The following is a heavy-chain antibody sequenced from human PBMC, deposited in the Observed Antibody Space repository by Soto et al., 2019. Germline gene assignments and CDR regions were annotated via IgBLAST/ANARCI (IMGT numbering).Heavy chain of an antibody. J-gene: IGHJ4*02. V-gene: IGHV3-30-3*01. CDR1: GFTFSSYA. CDR2: ISYDGSNK. CDR3: ARGYCSGGSCYSGYFDY. Sequence: PGGSLRLSCAASGFTFSSYAMHWVRQAPGKGLEWVAVISYDGSNKYYADSVKGRFTISRDNSKNTLYLQMNSLRAEDTAVYYCARGYCSGGSCYSGYFDYWGQGTLVTVSS. D-gene: IGHD2-15*01.